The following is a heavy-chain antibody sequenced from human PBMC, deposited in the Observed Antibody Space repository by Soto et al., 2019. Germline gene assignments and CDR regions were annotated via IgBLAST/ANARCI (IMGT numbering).Heavy chain of an antibody. CDR3: ARDVPLNYYDSTYSYYALDV. J-gene: IGHJ6*02. Sequence: QVHLVQSGAEVEKPGSWVKVSCKASGGAFSGHAISWLRQAPGQGLEWMGQIIPFFKGTKYAQNFQGRVTITADDSTSTAYMDLSSLTSEDTAVYYCARDVPLNYYDSTYSYYALDVWGQGTTVTVSS. D-gene: IGHD3-22*01. CDR2: IIPFFKGT. CDR1: GGAFSGHA. V-gene: IGHV1-69*01.